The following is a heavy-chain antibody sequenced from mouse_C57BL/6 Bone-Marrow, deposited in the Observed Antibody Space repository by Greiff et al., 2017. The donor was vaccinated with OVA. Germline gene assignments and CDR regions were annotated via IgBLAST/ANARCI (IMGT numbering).Heavy chain of an antibody. J-gene: IGHJ4*01. Sequence: VQLQQSGAELVKPGASVKLSCKASGYTFTSYWMHWVKQRPGRGLEWIGRIDPNSGGTKYNEKFKSKATLTVDKPSSTAYIQLSSLTSEDSAVYYCARPWVSLYYAMDYWGQGTSVTVSS. V-gene: IGHV1-72*01. D-gene: IGHD6-2*01. CDR3: ARPWVSLYYAMDY. CDR1: GYTFTSYW. CDR2: IDPNSGGT.